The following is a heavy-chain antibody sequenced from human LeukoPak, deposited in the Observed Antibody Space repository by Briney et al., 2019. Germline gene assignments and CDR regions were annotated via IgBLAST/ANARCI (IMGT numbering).Heavy chain of an antibody. D-gene: IGHD3-10*01. CDR1: GFTFSSYW. Sequence: GGSLRLSCAASGFTFSSYWMSWVRQAPGKGLEWVSAISGSGGSTYYADSVKGRFTISRDNSKNTLYLQMNSLRAEDTAVYYCAKEAGDPAYYYYYMDVWGKGTTVTISS. V-gene: IGHV3-23*01. CDR3: AKEAGDPAYYYYYMDV. J-gene: IGHJ6*03. CDR2: ISGSGGST.